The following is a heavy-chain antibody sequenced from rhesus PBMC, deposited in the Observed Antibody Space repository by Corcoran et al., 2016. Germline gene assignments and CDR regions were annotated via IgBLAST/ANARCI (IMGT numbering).Heavy chain of an antibody. V-gene: IGHV4S7*01. CDR2: IHGSSGST. J-gene: IGHJ4*01. D-gene: IGHD1-26*01. Sequence: QVQLQESGPAVVKPSETLSLTCSVSGGSISSDYDWSWIRQSPGRGLEWIGYIHGSSGSTNYNPSLKSRVTISKDTSKNQFSLKLSSMTTADTAVYYCARKSRITGTKRDYFDYWGQGVLVTVSS. CDR1: GGSISSDYD. CDR3: ARKSRITGTKRDYFDY.